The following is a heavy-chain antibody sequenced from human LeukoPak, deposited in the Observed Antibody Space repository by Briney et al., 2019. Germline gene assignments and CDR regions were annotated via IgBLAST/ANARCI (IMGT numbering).Heavy chain of an antibody. D-gene: IGHD3-9*01. CDR3: AREKYFDPPGAFDI. Sequence: SETLSLTCTVSGGSISSYYWSWLRQPPGKGLEGIGYSYYSGSTNYNPSLTSRVTISVDTSKNQFSLKLSSVTAADTAVYYCAREKYFDPPGAFDIWGQGTMVTVSS. J-gene: IGHJ3*02. V-gene: IGHV4-59*01. CDR1: GGSISSYY. CDR2: SYYSGST.